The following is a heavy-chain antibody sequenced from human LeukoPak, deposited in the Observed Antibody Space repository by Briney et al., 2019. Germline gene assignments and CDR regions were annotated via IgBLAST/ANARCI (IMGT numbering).Heavy chain of an antibody. V-gene: IGHV1-69*13. D-gene: IGHD1-26*01. CDR2: IIPIFGTA. CDR1: GGTFSSYA. J-gene: IGHJ4*02. CDR3: ARGMGGIVGAKLPLDY. Sequence: ASVKVSCKASGGTFSSYAISWVRQAPGQGLEWMGGIIPIFGTANYAQKFQGRVTITADESTSTAYMELSSLRSEDTAVYYCARGMGGIVGAKLPLDYWGQGTLVTVSS.